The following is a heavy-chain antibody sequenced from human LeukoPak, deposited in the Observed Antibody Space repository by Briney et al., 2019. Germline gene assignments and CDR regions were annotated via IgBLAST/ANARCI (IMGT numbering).Heavy chain of an antibody. Sequence: PGGSLRLSCAGAGFTFRSYVLSWVRQAPGKGLEWVSAISGSGGDTYYADSVKGRFTISRDNSKNTLYLQMNSLRAEDTAVYYCASPIRPYYYGSGVDYWGQGTLVTVSS. V-gene: IGHV3-23*01. CDR2: ISGSGGDT. CDR1: GFTFRSYV. D-gene: IGHD3-10*01. J-gene: IGHJ4*02. CDR3: ASPIRPYYYGSGVDY.